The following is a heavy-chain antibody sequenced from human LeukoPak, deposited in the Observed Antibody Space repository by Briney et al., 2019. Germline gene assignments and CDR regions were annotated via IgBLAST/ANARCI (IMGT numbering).Heavy chain of an antibody. J-gene: IGHJ4*02. Sequence: GGSLRLSCAASGFTFDDYSIHWVRQPPGKGLEWVSLINKGGDRTYYADSVEGRFTISRDNSKNSLFLQMNSLKTEDTALYYCAKEVRGSSWTGFDYWGQGTLVTVSS. V-gene: IGHV3-43*01. CDR2: INKGGDRT. CDR1: GFTFDDYS. D-gene: IGHD6-13*01. CDR3: AKEVRGSSWTGFDY.